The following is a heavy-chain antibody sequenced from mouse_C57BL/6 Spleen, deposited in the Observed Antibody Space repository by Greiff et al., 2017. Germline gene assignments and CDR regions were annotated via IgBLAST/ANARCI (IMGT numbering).Heavy chain of an antibody. CDR1: GYTFTDYE. CDR3: TRYWVYYYAMDY. J-gene: IGHJ4*01. Sequence: QVQLQQSGAELVRPGASVTLSCKASGYTFTDYEMHWVKQTPVHGLEWIGAIDPETGGTAYNQKFKGKAILTADKSSSTAYMELRSLTSEDSAVYYCTRYWVYYYAMDYWGQGTSVTVSS. CDR2: IDPETGGT. D-gene: IGHD4-1*01. V-gene: IGHV1-15*01.